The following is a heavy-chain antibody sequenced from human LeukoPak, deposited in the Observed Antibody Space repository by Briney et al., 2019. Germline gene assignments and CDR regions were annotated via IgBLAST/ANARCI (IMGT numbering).Heavy chain of an antibody. V-gene: IGHV4-39*01. D-gene: IGHD6-19*01. J-gene: IGHJ4*02. CDR3: ARSLAGPRARPSDY. Sequence: SVTLSLTCTVSGGSIRSSNYYWGWIRQPPGRGLEWIGIIYYSGSTYYNPSLKSRVAISVDTSKNQISLKLNSVTAADTAVYYCARSLAGPRARPSDYWGQGILVTVSS. CDR2: IYYSGST. CDR1: GGSIRSSNYY.